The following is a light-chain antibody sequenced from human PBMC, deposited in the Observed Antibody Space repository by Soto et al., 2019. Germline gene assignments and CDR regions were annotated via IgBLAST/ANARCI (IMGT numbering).Light chain of an antibody. V-gene: IGKV3-20*01. Sequence: EIVLTQSPGTRSLSPGERATLSCRASQSLSSSYLAWYQQKPGQAPRLLIYGTSIRATGIPDRFSGSGSGTDFTLTINRLEPEDFAVYYCQQYGSSPGTFGQGTKVDIK. CDR3: QQYGSSPGT. CDR1: QSLSSSY. J-gene: IGKJ1*01. CDR2: GTS.